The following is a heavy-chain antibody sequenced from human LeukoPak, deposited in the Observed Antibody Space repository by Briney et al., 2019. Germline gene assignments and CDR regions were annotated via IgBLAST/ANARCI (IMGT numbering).Heavy chain of an antibody. Sequence: SETLSLTCTVSGGSISSYYWSWTRQPPGKGLEWIGYIYYSGSTNYNPPLKSRVTISVDTSKNQFSLKLSSVTAADTAVYYCARGYSSSWYDYYGMDVWGQGTTVTVSS. D-gene: IGHD6-13*01. CDR1: GGSISSYY. V-gene: IGHV4-59*01. CDR2: IYYSGST. CDR3: ARGYSSSWYDYYGMDV. J-gene: IGHJ6*02.